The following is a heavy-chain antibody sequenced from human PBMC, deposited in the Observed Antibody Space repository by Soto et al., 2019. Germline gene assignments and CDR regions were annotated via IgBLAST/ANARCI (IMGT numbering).Heavy chain of an antibody. V-gene: IGHV3-30*03. D-gene: IGHD3-22*01. CDR3: ARDWFYYDSYAFDI. Sequence: GGSLRLSCAASGFTFSSYGMHWVRRAPGKGLEWVAVISYDGSNKYYADSVKGRFTISRDNSKNTLYLQMNSLRAEDTAVYYCARDWFYYDSYAFDIWGQGTMVTVSS. CDR1: GFTFSSYG. J-gene: IGHJ3*02. CDR2: ISYDGSNK.